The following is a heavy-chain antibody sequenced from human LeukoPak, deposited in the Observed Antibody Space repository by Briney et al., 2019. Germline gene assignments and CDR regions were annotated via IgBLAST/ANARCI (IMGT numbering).Heavy chain of an antibody. J-gene: IGHJ4*02. CDR2: IFYSGSP. CDR3: ARVGHIVAAGTYDY. D-gene: IGHD6-13*01. Sequence: PSETLSLTCTVSGDSISSYYWSWIRQPPEEGLEWIGNIFYSGSPNYNPSLKSRVTTSFDTSKNQFSLKLSFVTAADTAVYYCARVGHIVAAGTYDYWGQGTLVTVSS. V-gene: IGHV4-59*12. CDR1: GDSISSYY.